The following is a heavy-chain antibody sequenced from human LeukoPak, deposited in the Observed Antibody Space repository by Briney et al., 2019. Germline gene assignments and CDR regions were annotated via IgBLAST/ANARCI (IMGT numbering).Heavy chain of an antibody. CDR3: AGLPDSRPTSGAFDI. CDR2: IYYSGST. D-gene: IGHD3-22*01. CDR1: GGSISSSSYY. J-gene: IGHJ3*02. V-gene: IGHV4-39*01. Sequence: PSETLSLTCTVSGGSISSSSYYWGWIRQPPGKGLEWIGSIYYSGSTYYNPSLKSRVTISVDTSKNQFSLKLSSVTAADTAVYYCAGLPDSRPTSGAFDIWGQGTMVTVSS.